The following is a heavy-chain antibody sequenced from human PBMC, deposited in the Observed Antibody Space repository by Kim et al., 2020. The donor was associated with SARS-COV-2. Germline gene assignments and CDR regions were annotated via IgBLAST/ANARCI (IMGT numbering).Heavy chain of an antibody. CDR3: ARDINGSPDQ. CDR2: IETKPNEYIT. CDR1: GFAFSALY. V-gene: IGHV3-72*01. Sequence: GGSLRLSCAASGFAFSALYMDWLRQPPGKGLEWVGRIETKPNEYITEYAASVKGRFTISRDDSTNSLFLQMNSLKPEDTAMYYCARDINGSPDQCGQGTLVTVSS. D-gene: IGHD1-26*01. J-gene: IGHJ4*02.